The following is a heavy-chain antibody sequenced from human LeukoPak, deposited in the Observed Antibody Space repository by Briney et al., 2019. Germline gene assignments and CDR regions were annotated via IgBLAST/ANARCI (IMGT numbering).Heavy chain of an antibody. Sequence: ASVKVSCKASGYAFTGHYIHWVRQAPGQGLEWMGRLNPKSDGSNNAQKFQGRVTMTRDTSISTAYMELSGLRSDDTAMYYCARGGYHYDSSGYLGFDCWGQGTLVIVSS. CDR3: ARGGYHYDSSGYLGFDC. CDR2: LNPKSDGS. V-gene: IGHV1-2*06. CDR1: GYAFTGHY. J-gene: IGHJ4*02. D-gene: IGHD3-22*01.